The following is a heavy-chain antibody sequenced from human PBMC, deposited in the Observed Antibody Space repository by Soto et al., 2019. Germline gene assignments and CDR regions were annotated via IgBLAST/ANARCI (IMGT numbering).Heavy chain of an antibody. D-gene: IGHD4-17*01. CDR3: GRASGTTTVTRGGMDV. CDR2: IWYDGSNK. CDR1: GFTFSSYG. Sequence: QVQLVESGGGVVQPGRSLRLSCAASGFTFSSYGMHWVRQAPGKGLEWVAAIWYDGSNKYYADSVKGRFTISRDNSKNTLYLQMNSLRAEDTAVYYCGRASGTTTVTRGGMDVWGQGTTVIVSS. J-gene: IGHJ6*02. V-gene: IGHV3-33*01.